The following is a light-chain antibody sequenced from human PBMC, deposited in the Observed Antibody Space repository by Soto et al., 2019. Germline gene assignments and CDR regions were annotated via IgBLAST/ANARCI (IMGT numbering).Light chain of an antibody. CDR1: SSDVGNYNY. CDR2: DVS. CDR3: SSYTSSTTLVV. Sequence: QSALTQPASVSGSPGQSITISCTGTSSDVGNYNYVSWYQQHPGKAPKLMIYDVSNRPTGLSNRFSGSKSGNTASLTSSGLQTEDEADYYCSSYTSSTTLVVFGGGTKLTVL. V-gene: IGLV2-14*01. J-gene: IGLJ2*01.